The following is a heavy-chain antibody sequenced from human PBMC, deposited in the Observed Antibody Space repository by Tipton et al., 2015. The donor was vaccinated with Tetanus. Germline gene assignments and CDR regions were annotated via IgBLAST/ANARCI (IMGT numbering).Heavy chain of an antibody. CDR2: ILPDDSDT. J-gene: IGHJ4*02. D-gene: IGHD6-6*01. CDR3: ARMYSTSSPSDH. Sequence: QLVQSGADVKKPGESLKISCKASGYSFTSHWIGWVRQMPGKGLEWMGMILPDDSDTRYSPSFQGHVTFSVDKSTSTVYLQWSSLKASDTAMYFCARMYSTSSPSDHWGQGTLVAVSS. CDR1: GYSFTSHW. V-gene: IGHV5-51*01.